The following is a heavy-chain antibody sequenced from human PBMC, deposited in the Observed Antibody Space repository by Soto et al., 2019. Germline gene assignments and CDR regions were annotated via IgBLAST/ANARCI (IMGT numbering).Heavy chain of an antibody. Sequence: SVKVSCKASGFTFTSSAVQWVRQARGQRLEWIGWIVVGSGNTNYAQKFQERVTITRDMSTSTAYMELSSLRSEDTAVYYCAAGGDSSGYYSAFDYWGQGTLVTVSS. J-gene: IGHJ4*02. V-gene: IGHV1-58*01. D-gene: IGHD3-22*01. CDR2: IVVGSGNT. CDR3: AAGGDSSGYYSAFDY. CDR1: GFTFTSSA.